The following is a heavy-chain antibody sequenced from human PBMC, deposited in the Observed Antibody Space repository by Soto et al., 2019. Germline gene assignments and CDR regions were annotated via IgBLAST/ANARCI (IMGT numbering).Heavy chain of an antibody. CDR2: NNPKNGGT. V-gene: IGHV1-2*02. CDR1: GYTFTGYY. Sequence: QVHLVQSGAEVKKPGASVKVSCKASGYTFTGYYMHWVRQAPGQGLEWMGWNNPKNGGTNFAQNCQGRVTMTRDMSISTSYMELSRLRSDDTAVYYCGRHRELYSSGWYGWVYFDRWGRGTLVT. J-gene: IGHJ2*01. D-gene: IGHD6-19*01. CDR3: GRHRELYSSGWYGWVYFDR.